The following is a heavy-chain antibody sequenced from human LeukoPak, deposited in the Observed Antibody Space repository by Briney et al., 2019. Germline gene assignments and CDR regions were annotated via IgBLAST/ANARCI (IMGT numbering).Heavy chain of an antibody. V-gene: IGHV3-11*05. CDR2: ISSSSDYT. J-gene: IGHJ4*02. CDR1: GFTFSSYW. CDR3: ARVKVGTTNRFDY. Sequence: GGSLRLSCAASGFTFSSYWMHWVRQAPGKGLECVSYISSSSDYTNYPDSVKGRFTISRDNAKNSLYLQMNSLRAEDTAVYYCARVKVGTTNRFDYWGQGTLVTVSS. D-gene: IGHD1-26*01.